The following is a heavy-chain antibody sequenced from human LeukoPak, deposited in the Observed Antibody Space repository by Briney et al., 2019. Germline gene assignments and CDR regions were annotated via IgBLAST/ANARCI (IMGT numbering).Heavy chain of an antibody. Sequence: PGGSLRLSCAASDFTVGRSYMSWVRQAPGKGLEWVSLIYSGGSTQYADSVKGRFTISRDNSKNTLYLQMNSLRAEDTAVYYCAREVASGWNFDFWGQGTPVTVSS. D-gene: IGHD6-19*01. CDR1: DFTVGRSY. CDR3: AREVASGWNFDF. V-gene: IGHV3-53*05. J-gene: IGHJ4*02. CDR2: IYSGGST.